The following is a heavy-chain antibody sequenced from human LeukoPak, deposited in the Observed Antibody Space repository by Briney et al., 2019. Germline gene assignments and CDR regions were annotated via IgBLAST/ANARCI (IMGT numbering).Heavy chain of an antibody. CDR1: AFTFSNHA. V-gene: IGHV3-23*01. Sequence: GGSLRLSCAASAFTFSNHAMSWVRQAPGKGLEWVSVIGSTAAYTNYADSVKGRFTISRDNSRHTLSLQMNSLRAEDTAVYYCAKLMMSTEYYFDDWGQGTLVTVSS. D-gene: IGHD5/OR15-5a*01. J-gene: IGHJ4*02. CDR3: AKLMMSTEYYFDD. CDR2: IGSTAAYT.